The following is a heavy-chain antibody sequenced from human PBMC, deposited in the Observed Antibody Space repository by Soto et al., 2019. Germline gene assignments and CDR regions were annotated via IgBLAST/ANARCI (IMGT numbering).Heavy chain of an antibody. J-gene: IGHJ5*02. CDR3: ARASPYSSGWDNWFDP. V-gene: IGHV4-59*01. D-gene: IGHD6-19*01. CDR2: IYYSGST. Sequence: TSETLCVSCSVAGGSISSYYCSWIRQPPGKGLEWIGYIYYSGSTNYNPSLKSRVTISVDTSKNQLSLKLSSVTAADTAVYYCARASPYSSGWDNWFDPWGQGTLVTVSS. CDR1: GGSISSYY.